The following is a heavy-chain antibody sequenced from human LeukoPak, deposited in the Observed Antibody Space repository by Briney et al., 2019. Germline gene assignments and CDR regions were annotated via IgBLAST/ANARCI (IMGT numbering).Heavy chain of an antibody. D-gene: IGHD3-16*01. Sequence: GGSLRLSCAVSGFSISDYAMHWVRQAPGKGLEYVSRISSNGGSTYYVDSVKGRFTISRDNSKNALHLQMSSLRTEDTAIYYCVKDRWVDYWGQGILVSVLS. V-gene: IGHV3-64D*09. CDR2: ISSNGGST. CDR1: GFSISDYA. CDR3: VKDRWVDY. J-gene: IGHJ4*02.